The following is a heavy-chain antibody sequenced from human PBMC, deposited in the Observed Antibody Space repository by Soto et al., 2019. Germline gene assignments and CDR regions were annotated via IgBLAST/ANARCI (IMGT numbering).Heavy chain of an antibody. Sequence: QVQLVQSGAEVKKPGASVKVSCKASGYTFSDYYVHWVRQAPGQGLEWMGWINPYSGATNYAQKFQDWGTMTGDASGSTAYLELTTMVSDDTAVYYCARARANVAPNWFDPWGQGTQVIVSS. V-gene: IGHV1-2*04. CDR2: INPYSGAT. D-gene: IGHD5-12*01. CDR1: GYTFSDYY. CDR3: ARARANVAPNWFDP. J-gene: IGHJ5*02.